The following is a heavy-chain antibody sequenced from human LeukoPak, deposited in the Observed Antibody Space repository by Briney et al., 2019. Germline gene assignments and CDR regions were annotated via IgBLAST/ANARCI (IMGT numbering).Heavy chain of an antibody. D-gene: IGHD6-25*01. J-gene: IGHJ4*02. CDR1: GCSISSGSYY. CDR2: IYTSGST. CDR3: ARHERLLGFDY. Sequence: PSQTLSLTCTVSGCSISSGSYYWSWIRQPAGKGLEWIGRIYTSGSTNYNPSLKSRVTISVDTSKNQFSLKLSSVTAADTAVYYCARHERLLGFDYWGQGTLVTVSS. V-gene: IGHV4-61*02.